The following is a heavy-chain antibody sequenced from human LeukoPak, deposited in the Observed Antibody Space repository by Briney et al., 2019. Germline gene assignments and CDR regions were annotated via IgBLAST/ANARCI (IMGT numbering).Heavy chain of an antibody. Sequence: SETLSLTCTVPGGSISSTSYYWGWIRQPPGKGLEWIGSIYYSGSTYYNPSLKSRVTISVDTSKNQFSLKLSSVTAADTAVYYCARQVIAARPPFFDYWGQGTLVTVSS. V-gene: IGHV4-39*01. J-gene: IGHJ4*02. CDR1: GGSISSTSYY. CDR2: IYYSGST. CDR3: ARQVIAARPPFFDY. D-gene: IGHD6-6*01.